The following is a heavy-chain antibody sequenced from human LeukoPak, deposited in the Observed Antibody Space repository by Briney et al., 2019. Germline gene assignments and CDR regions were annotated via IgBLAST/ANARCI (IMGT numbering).Heavy chain of an antibody. CDR1: GFIFSSYR. CDR3: AREFGS. Sequence: GGSLRLSCVGSGFIFSSYRMSWVRQAPGKGLEWISYISSSSTTIYYADSVKGRFTISRDDAKNSLYLQMNSLRAEDTAVYYCAREFGSWGQGTLVTVSS. CDR2: ISSSSTTI. V-gene: IGHV3-48*01. J-gene: IGHJ4*02.